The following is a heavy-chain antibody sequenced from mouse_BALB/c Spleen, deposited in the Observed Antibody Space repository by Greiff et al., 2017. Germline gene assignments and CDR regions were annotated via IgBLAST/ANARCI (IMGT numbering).Heavy chain of an antibody. V-gene: IGHV2-9*02. D-gene: IGHD1-1*01. J-gene: IGHJ2*01. CDR3: ARGSSIYYHPSFDY. CDR1: GFSLTSYG. CDR2: IWAGGST. Sequence: VQGVESGPGLVAPSQSLSITCTVSGFSLTSYGVHWVRQPPGKGLEWLGVIWAGGSTNYNSALMSRLSISKDNSKSQVFLKMNSLQTDDTAMYYCARGSSIYYHPSFDYWGQGTTLTVSS.